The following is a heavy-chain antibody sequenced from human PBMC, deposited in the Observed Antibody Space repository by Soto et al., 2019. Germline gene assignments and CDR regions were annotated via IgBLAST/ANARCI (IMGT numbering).Heavy chain of an antibody. CDR2: IIPIFGTA. CDR3: ARAPAWVSSSWNNWFDP. J-gene: IGHJ5*02. Sequence: QVQLVQSGAEVKKPGSSVKVSCKASGGTFSSYAISWVRQAPGQGLEWMGGIIPIFGTANYAQKFQGRVTITADESTSTAYMELSSLRSEDTAVYYCARAPAWVSSSWNNWFDPWGQGTLVTVSS. V-gene: IGHV1-69*01. CDR1: GGTFSSYA. D-gene: IGHD6-13*01.